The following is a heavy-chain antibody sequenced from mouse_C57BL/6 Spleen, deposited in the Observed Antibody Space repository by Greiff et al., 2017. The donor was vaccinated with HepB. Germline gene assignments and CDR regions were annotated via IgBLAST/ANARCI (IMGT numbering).Heavy chain of an antibody. D-gene: IGHD2-3*01. CDR2: INPNNGGT. CDR3: ARRGWLLPFDY. Sequence: SGPELVKPGASVKIPCKASGYTFTDYNMDWVKQSHGKSLEWIGDINPNNGGTIYNQKFKGKATLTVDKSSSTAYMELRSLTSEDTAVYYCARRGWLLPFDYWGQGTTLTVSS. V-gene: IGHV1-18*01. J-gene: IGHJ2*01. CDR1: GYTFTDYN.